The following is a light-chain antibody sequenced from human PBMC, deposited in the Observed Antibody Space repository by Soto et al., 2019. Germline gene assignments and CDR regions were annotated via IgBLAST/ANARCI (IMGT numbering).Light chain of an antibody. CDR2: AAS. Sequence: IQLTQSPSSLSASVGDRVTITCRASQGINTFLAWYQQKPGKAPKLLIYAASTLESGVPSRFRGRGSGTNFTLAISSLQPDDFATYYCHQYDSDRTFGQGTKV. CDR3: HQYDSDRT. V-gene: IGKV1-9*01. J-gene: IGKJ1*01. CDR1: QGINTF.